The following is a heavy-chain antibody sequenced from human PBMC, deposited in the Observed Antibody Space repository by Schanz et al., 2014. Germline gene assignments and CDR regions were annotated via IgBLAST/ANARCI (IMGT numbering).Heavy chain of an antibody. CDR3: ARDKGGYYPFDY. V-gene: IGHV3-7*01. CDR1: GFTFSTYW. CDR2: IKQDESER. Sequence: DVQLVESGGGLVQPGGSLRLSCAASGFTFSTYWMSWVLQAPGKGLEWVANIKQDESERSYVDSVKGRFTISRDNAKNSLYLQMNSLRAEDTAVYYCARDKGGYYPFDYWGQGTLVTVSS. D-gene: IGHD3-3*01. J-gene: IGHJ4*02.